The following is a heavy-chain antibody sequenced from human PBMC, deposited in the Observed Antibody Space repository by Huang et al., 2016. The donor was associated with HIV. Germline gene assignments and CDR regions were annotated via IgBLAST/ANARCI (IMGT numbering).Heavy chain of an antibody. J-gene: IGHJ5*01. CDR1: GYIFTKYG. Sequence: QVELVQSGAEVKRPGASVRVSCKAAGYIFTKYGINWVRQAPGQGLEWMGGISAYNGNTNYAEKFQCRVTLTRDTSATTAYMELRDVTSADTAVYYCARDHWYPLQNWFDLWGQGTLVTVSS. CDR3: ARDHWYPLQNWFDL. D-gene: IGHD1-1*01. CDR2: ISAYNGNT. V-gene: IGHV1-18*01.